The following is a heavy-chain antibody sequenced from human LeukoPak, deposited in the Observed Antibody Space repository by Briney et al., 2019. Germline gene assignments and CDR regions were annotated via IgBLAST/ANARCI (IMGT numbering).Heavy chain of an antibody. J-gene: IGHJ6*02. CDR1: GYSFTSYW. V-gene: IGHV5-51*01. CDR2: IYPGDSDT. CDR3: ALGYCSSTSCPFYGMDV. Sequence: GESLKISCKGSGYSFTSYWIGRVRQMPGKGLEWMGIIYPGDSDTRYSPSFQGQVTISADKSISTAYLQWSSLKASDTAMYYCALGYCSSTSCPFYGMDVWGQGTTVTVSS. D-gene: IGHD2-2*01.